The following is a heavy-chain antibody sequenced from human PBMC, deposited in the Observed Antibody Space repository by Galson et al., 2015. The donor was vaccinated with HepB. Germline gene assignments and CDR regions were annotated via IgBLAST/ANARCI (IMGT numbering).Heavy chain of an antibody. CDR2: ISSSSSYI. J-gene: IGHJ5*02. CDR1: GFTFSSYS. CDR3: ALLTGWDITGIEWFDP. Sequence: SLRLSCAASGFTFSSYSMNWVRQAPGKGLEWVSSISSSSSYIYYADSVKGRFTISRDNAKNSLYLQMNSLRAEDTAVYYCALLTGWDITGIEWFDPWGQGTLVTVSS. V-gene: IGHV3-21*01. D-gene: IGHD1-20*01.